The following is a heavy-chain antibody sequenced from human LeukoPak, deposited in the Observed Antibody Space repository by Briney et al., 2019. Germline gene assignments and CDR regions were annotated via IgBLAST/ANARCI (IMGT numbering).Heavy chain of an antibody. CDR3: ARDIYDSSGYYQPGPGHFDY. J-gene: IGHJ4*02. CDR1: GFTFSSYS. CDR2: ISSSSSYI. Sequence: GGSLRLSCAASGFTFSSYSMNWVRQAPGKGLEWVSSISSSSSYIYYADSVKGRFTISRGNAKNSLYLQMNSLRAEDTAVYYCARDIYDSSGYYQPGPGHFDYWGQGTLVTVSS. V-gene: IGHV3-21*01. D-gene: IGHD3-22*01.